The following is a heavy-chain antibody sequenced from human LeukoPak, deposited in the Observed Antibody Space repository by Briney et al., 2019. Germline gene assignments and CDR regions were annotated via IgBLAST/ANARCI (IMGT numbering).Heavy chain of an antibody. CDR2: IIPIFGTA. Sequence: SVKVSCKASGGTFSSYAISWVRQATGQGLEWMGGIIPIFGTANYAQKFQGRVTITADESTSTAYMELSSLRSEDTAVYYCARSDYGRNDAFDIWGQGTMVTVSS. D-gene: IGHD4-17*01. V-gene: IGHV1-69*13. CDR1: GGTFSSYA. J-gene: IGHJ3*02. CDR3: ARSDYGRNDAFDI.